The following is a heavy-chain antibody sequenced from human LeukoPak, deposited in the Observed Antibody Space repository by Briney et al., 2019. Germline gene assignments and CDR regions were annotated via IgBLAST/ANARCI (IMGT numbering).Heavy chain of an antibody. CDR2: VRYDESNE. J-gene: IGHJ4*02. CDR3: AKDSNSGYVSVGPDY. D-gene: IGHD5-12*01. CDR1: GFVFSNYG. Sequence: PGGSLRLSCQTSGFVFSNYGMHWGRQAPGKGLEWVAFVRYDESNEYYADSVKGRFTISRDNSRNTLYLQMNSLRAEDTGVYSCAKDSNSGYVSVGPDYWGLGTLVTVSS. V-gene: IGHV3-30*02.